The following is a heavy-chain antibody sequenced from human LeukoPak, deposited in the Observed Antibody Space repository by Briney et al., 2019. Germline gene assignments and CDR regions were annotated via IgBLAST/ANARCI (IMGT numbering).Heavy chain of an antibody. CDR2: IIPMSDTA. V-gene: IGHV1-69*06. CDR1: GGTFNSYA. CDR3: AREDDTGRYMGDDAFDI. D-gene: IGHD1-26*01. J-gene: IGHJ3*02. Sequence: SVTVSCKASGGTFNSYAISWVRQAPGQGLEWMGGIIPMSDTANYPQKFRGRLTITADIPTSTVYMELSSLRSEDTAVYYCAREDDTGRYMGDDAFDIWGQGTMVTVSS.